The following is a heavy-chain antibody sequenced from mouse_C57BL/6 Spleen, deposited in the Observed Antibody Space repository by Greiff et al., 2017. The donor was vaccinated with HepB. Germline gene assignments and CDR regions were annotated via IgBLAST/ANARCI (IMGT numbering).Heavy chain of an antibody. V-gene: IGHV1-50*01. J-gene: IGHJ4*01. Sequence: QVQLQQPGAELVKPGASVKLSCKASGYTFTSYWMQWVKQRPGQGLEWIGEIDPSDSYTNYNQKFKGKATLTVDTSSSTAYMQLSSLTSEDSAVYYCAKTTVDAMDYWGQGTSVTVSS. CDR1: GYTFTSYW. D-gene: IGHD1-1*01. CDR3: AKTTVDAMDY. CDR2: IDPSDSYT.